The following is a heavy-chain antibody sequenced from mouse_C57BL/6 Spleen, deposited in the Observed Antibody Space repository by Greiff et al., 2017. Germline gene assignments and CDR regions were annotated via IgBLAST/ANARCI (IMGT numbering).Heavy chain of an antibody. J-gene: IGHJ4*01. CDR2: INPSNGGT. CDR3: ARERDYYGSSYDYAMDY. Sequence: QVQLQQPGTELVKPGASVTLSCKASGYTFTSYWMHWVKQRPGQGLEWIGNINPSNGGTNYNEKFKSKATLTVDKSSSTAYMQLSSLTSEDSAVYYCARERDYYGSSYDYAMDYWGQGTSVTVSS. D-gene: IGHD1-1*01. CDR1: GYTFTSYW. V-gene: IGHV1-53*01.